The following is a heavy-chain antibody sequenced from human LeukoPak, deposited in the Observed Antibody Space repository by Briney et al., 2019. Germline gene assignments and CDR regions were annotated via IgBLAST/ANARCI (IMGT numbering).Heavy chain of an antibody. V-gene: IGHV3-23*01. CDR1: GFTFSDCA. D-gene: IGHD6-6*01. CDR3: ASNSSSYYFDC. J-gene: IGHJ4*02. CDR2: ITGSGRST. Sequence: HPGGSLRLSCAASGFTFSDCAMTWVRQAPGKGLEWVSTITGSGRSTYNADSVKGRFTISRDNSKNTLYLQMNSLRAEDTAVYYCASNSSSYYFDCWGQGTLVTVSS.